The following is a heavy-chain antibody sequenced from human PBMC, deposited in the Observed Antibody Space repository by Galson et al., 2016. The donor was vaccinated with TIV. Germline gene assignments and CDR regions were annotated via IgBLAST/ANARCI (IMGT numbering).Heavy chain of an antibody. CDR2: IKRDGSEK. J-gene: IGHJ4*02. CDR1: GFTFNTYW. Sequence: SLRLSCAASGFTFNTYWMIWVRQAPGKGLEWVANIKRDGSEKYYVDSVKGRFTISRDNARNSPYLQMNSLRVEDTAVYYCARGRHVDYWGQGTLVTVSS. V-gene: IGHV3-7*01. CDR3: ARGRHVDY.